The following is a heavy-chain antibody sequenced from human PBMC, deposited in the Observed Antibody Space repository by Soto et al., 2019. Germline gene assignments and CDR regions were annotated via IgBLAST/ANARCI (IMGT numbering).Heavy chain of an antibody. V-gene: IGHV1-18*01. D-gene: IGHD3-10*01. Sequence: ASVKVSCKASGYTFSDYGISWVRQAPGQRPEYMGWISTNNGNTKYAQNIQGRVTMTTDTSTSTGYMELRSLRPDDTAVYYCAIQRAGAYGMDVWGQGTTVTVSS. CDR3: AIQRAGAYGMDV. CDR1: GYTFSDYG. J-gene: IGHJ6*02. CDR2: ISTNNGNT.